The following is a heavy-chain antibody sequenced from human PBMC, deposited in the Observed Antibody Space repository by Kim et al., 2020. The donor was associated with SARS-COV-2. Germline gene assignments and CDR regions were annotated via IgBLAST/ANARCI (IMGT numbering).Heavy chain of an antibody. CDR2: ISYDGSNK. J-gene: IGHJ4*02. CDR1: GFTFSSYA. Sequence: GGSLRLSCAASGFTFSSYAMHWVRQAPGKGLEWVAVISYDGSNKYYADSVKGRFTISRDNSKNTLYLQMNSLRAEDTAVYYCARDLGYVGYSSSGSSWYDLDYWGQGTLVTVSS. CDR3: ARDLGYVGYSSSGSSWYDLDY. V-gene: IGHV3-30-3*01. D-gene: IGHD6-13*01.